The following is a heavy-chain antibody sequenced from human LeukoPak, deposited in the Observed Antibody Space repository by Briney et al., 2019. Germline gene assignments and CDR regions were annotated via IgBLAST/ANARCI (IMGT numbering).Heavy chain of an antibody. CDR2: IRYDGSNK. J-gene: IGHJ4*02. CDR1: GFTFSSYG. CDR3: AKDLIFGTTFNYFDY. Sequence: GGSLRLSCAASGFTFSSYGMHWVRQAPGKGLEWVAFIRYDGSNKYYADSVKGRFTISRDSSKNTLYLQMNSLRAKDTAVYYCAKDLIFGTTFNYFDYWGQGTLVTVSS. V-gene: IGHV3-30*02. D-gene: IGHD1-1*01.